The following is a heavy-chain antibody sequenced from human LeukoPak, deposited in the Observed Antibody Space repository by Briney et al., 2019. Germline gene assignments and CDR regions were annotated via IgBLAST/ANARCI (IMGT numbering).Heavy chain of an antibody. V-gene: IGHV1-24*01. J-gene: IGHJ6*02. Sequence: ASVKVSCKVSGYTLTELSMHWVRQAPGKGLEWMGGFDPEDGETIYAQKFQGRVTMTEDTSTDTAYMELSSLRSEDTAVYYCATEGHCSSTSCYNVWGQGTTVTVSS. CDR2: FDPEDGET. CDR1: GYTLTELS. CDR3: ATEGHCSSTSCYNV. D-gene: IGHD2-2*02.